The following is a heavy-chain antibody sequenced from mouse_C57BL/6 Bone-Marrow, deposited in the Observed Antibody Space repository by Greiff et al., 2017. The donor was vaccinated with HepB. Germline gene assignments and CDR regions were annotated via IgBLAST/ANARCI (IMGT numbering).Heavy chain of an antibody. Sequence: DVKLVESGGGLVQPKGSLKLSCAASGFSFNTYAMNWVRQAPGKGLEWVARIRSKSNNYATYYADSVKDRFTISRDDSESMLYLQMNNLKTEDTAMYYCVYYGSSYAMDYWGQGTSVTVSS. D-gene: IGHD1-1*01. V-gene: IGHV10-1*01. CDR2: IRSKSNNYAT. J-gene: IGHJ4*01. CDR3: VYYGSSYAMDY. CDR1: GFSFNTYA.